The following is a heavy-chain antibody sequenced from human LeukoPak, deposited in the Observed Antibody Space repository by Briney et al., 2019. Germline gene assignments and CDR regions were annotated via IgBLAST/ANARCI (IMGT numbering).Heavy chain of an antibody. D-gene: IGHD3-22*01. CDR1: GFTFSSYG. CDR3: AKESVGWLNQGVLGY. Sequence: GRSLRLSCAASGFTFSSYGMHWVRQAPGKGLEWVAVISYDGSNKYYADSVKGRFTISRDNSKNTLYLQMNSLRAEDTAVYYCAKESVGWLNQGVLGYWGQGTLVTVSS. CDR2: ISYDGSNK. V-gene: IGHV3-30*18. J-gene: IGHJ4*02.